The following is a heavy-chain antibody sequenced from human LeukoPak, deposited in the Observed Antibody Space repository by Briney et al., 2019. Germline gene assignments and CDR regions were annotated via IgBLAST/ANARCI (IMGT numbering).Heavy chain of an antibody. D-gene: IGHD6-19*01. V-gene: IGHV1-69*06. J-gene: IGHJ6*03. CDR2: IIPIFGTA. Sequence: GASVKVSCKASGGTFSSYAISWGRQAPGQGLEWMGGIIPIFGTANYAQKFQGRVTITADKSTSTAYMELSSLRSEDTAVYYCARASSLGGWFAYYYYYYMDVWGKGTTVTVSS. CDR1: GGTFSSYA. CDR3: ARASSLGGWFAYYYYYYMDV.